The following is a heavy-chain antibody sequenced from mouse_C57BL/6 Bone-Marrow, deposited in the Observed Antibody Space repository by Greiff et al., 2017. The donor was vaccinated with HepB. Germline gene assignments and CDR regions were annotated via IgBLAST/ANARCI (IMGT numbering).Heavy chain of an antibody. CDR2: IYPGSGNT. J-gene: IGHJ2*01. CDR1: GYTFTSYW. Sequence: QVQLKESGTVLARPGASVKMSCKTSGYTFTSYWMHWVKQRPGQGLEWIARIYPGSGNTYYNEKFKGKATLTAEKSSSTAYMQLSSLTSEDSAVYFCASGRGYFDYWGQGTTLTVSS. V-gene: IGHV1-76*01. CDR3: ASGRGYFDY.